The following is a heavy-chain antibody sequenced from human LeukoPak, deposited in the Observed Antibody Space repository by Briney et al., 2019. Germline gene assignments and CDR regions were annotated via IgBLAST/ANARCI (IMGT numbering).Heavy chain of an antibody. CDR3: ARQGDYGDYVRY. V-gene: IGHV4-39*01. Sequence: PSETLSLTCTVSGGSISSSSYYWGWIRQPPGKGLEWIGSIYYSGSIHYNPSLMSRVTISVDTSKNQFFLKLSSVTAADTAVYYCARQGDYGDYVRYWGQGTLVTVSS. D-gene: IGHD4-17*01. CDR2: IYYSGSI. CDR1: GGSISSSSYY. J-gene: IGHJ4*02.